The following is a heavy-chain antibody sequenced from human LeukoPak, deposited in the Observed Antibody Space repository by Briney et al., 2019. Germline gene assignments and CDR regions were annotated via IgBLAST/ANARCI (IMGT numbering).Heavy chain of an antibody. V-gene: IGHV1-2*06. Sequence: GASVKVSCKGSGYTFTDYYMHWVRQAPGQGLEWMGRINPNSGGTNSAQKFQGRVTMTRDTSVSILYMELSSLRSDDTAVYYCARQVGATTGYGYWGQGTLVTVSS. CDR2: INPNSGGT. J-gene: IGHJ4*02. D-gene: IGHD1-26*01. CDR3: ARQVGATTGYGY. CDR1: GYTFTDYY.